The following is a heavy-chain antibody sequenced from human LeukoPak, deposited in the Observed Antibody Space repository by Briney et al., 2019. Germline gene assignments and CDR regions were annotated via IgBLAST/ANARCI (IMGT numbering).Heavy chain of an antibody. CDR2: INPNSGGT. CDR1: GYTFTGYY. J-gene: IGHJ4*02. V-gene: IGHV1-2*02. Sequence: ASVKVSCKASGYTFTGYYMHWVRQAPGQGLEWMGWINPNSGGTNYAQKFQCRVTMTRDTSISTAYMELSRLRSDDTAVYYCARTSAYDSSGYYTYWGQGTLVTVSS. CDR3: ARTSAYDSSGYYTY. D-gene: IGHD3-22*01.